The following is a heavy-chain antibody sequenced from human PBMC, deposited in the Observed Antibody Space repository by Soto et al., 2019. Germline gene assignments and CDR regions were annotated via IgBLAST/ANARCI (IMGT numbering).Heavy chain of an antibody. V-gene: IGHV3-23*01. D-gene: IGHD2-2*01. J-gene: IGHJ4*02. CDR3: AKARVGCSSTSCYGFDY. CDR2: ISGSGGST. Sequence: EVQLLESGGGLVQPGGSLRLSCAASVFTFSSYAMSWVRQAPGKGLEWVSAISGSGGSTYYADSVKGRFTISRDNSKNTLYLQLNSLRAEDTAVYYSAKARVGCSSTSCYGFDYWGQGTLVTVSS. CDR1: VFTFSSYA.